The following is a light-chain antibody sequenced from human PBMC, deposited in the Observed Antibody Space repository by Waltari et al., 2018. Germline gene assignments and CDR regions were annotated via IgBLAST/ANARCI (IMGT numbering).Light chain of an antibody. CDR1: QNIDDH. CDR3: QQLNSYPFT. CDR2: AAS. Sequence: DIQMTQFPSSLSASVGDRVTITCRAAQNIDDHLHWYQQKPGKAPKLLIFAASSLQSGVPSRFSGSGSGTDFSLTVNSLQPEDFATYYCQQLNSYPFTFGPGTKVDIK. V-gene: IGKV1-39*01. J-gene: IGKJ3*01.